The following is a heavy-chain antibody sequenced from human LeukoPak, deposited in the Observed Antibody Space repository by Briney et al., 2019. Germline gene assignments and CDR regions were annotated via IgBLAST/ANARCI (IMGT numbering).Heavy chain of an antibody. J-gene: IGHJ4*02. CDR3: AKEVVPAAKLRNFDY. V-gene: IGHV3-23*01. CDR2: ISGSGGST. Sequence: GGSLRLSCAASGFTFSSYAMSWVRQAPGKGLAWVSAISGSGGSTYYADSVRGRFTISRDNSKNTLYLQMNSLRAEDTAVYYCAKEVVPAAKLRNFDYWGQGTLVTVSS. D-gene: IGHD2-2*01. CDR1: GFTFSSYA.